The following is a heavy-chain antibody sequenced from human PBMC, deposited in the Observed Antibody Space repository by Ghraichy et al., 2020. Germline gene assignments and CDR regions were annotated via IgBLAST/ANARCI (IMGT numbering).Heavy chain of an antibody. CDR3: ARDGDGDPLDY. D-gene: IGHD4-17*01. CDR2: IYYSGST. V-gene: IGHV4-59*01. J-gene: IGHJ4*02. CDR1: GGSISSYY. Sequence: SETLSLTCTVSGGSISSYYWSWIRQPPGKGLEWIGYIYYSGSTNYNPSLKSRVTISVDTSKNQFSLKLSSVTAADTAVYYCARDGDGDPLDYWGQGTLVTVSS.